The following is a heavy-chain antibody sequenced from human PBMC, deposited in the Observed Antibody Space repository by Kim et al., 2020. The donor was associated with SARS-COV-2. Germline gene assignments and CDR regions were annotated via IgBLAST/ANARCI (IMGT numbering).Heavy chain of an antibody. V-gene: IGHV3-30*04. J-gene: IGHJ4*02. CDR1: GFTFSSYA. Sequence: GGSLRLSCAASGFTFSSYAMHWVRQAPGKGLEWVAVISYDGSNKYYADSVKGRFTISRDNSKNTLYLQMNSLRAEDTAVYYCARGPGVNDSSRRLGYWGQGTLVTVSS. D-gene: IGHD6-13*01. CDR2: ISYDGSNK. CDR3: ARGPGVNDSSRRLGY.